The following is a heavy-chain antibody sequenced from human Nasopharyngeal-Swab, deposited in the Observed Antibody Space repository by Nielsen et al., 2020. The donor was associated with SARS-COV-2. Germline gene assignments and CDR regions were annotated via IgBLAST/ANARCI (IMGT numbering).Heavy chain of an antibody. J-gene: IGHJ6*03. D-gene: IGHD3-3*01. V-gene: IGHV4-30-2*01. Sequence: LRLSCAVSGGSISSGGYSWSWIRQPPGKGLEWIGYIYHSGSTYYNPSLKSRVTISVDRSKNQFSLKLSSVTAADTAVYYCAGRITIFGVVYYMDVWGKGITVTVSS. CDR3: AGRITIFGVVYYMDV. CDR1: GGSISSGGYS. CDR2: IYHSGST.